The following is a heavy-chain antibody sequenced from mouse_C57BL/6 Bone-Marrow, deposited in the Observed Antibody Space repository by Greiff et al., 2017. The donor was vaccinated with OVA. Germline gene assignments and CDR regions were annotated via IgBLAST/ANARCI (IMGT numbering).Heavy chain of an antibody. Sequence: VKLVESGAELARPGASVKLSCKASGYTFTSYGISWVKQRTGQGLEWIGEIYPRSGNTYYNEKFKGKATLTADKSSSTAYMELRSLTSEDSAVYFCAGDSSGLDWFAYWGQGTLVTVSA. D-gene: IGHD3-2*02. CDR1: GYTFTSYG. CDR3: AGDSSGLDWFAY. J-gene: IGHJ3*01. V-gene: IGHV1-81*01. CDR2: IYPRSGNT.